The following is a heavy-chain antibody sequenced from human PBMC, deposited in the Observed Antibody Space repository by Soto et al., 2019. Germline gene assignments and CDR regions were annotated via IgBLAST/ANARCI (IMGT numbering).Heavy chain of an antibody. CDR1: GGSISSGDYY. CDR3: ARRTGDIVVEGWFDP. J-gene: IGHJ5*02. V-gene: IGHV4-30-4*01. Sequence: QVQLQESGPGLVKPSQTLSLTCTVSGGSISSGDYYWSWIRQPPGKGLEWIGYIYYSGSTYYNPSLKSRVTISVDTSKNQFSLKLSSVTAADTAVYYCARRTGDIVVEGWFDPWGQGTLVTVSS. D-gene: IGHD2-2*01. CDR2: IYYSGST.